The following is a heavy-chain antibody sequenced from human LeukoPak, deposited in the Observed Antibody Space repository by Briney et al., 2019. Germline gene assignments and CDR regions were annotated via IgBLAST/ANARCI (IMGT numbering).Heavy chain of an antibody. D-gene: IGHD2-21*02. J-gene: IGHJ4*02. Sequence: SETLSLTCAVYGGSLSYYYWSWIRQSPEKGLEWIGEINRSGSTNYNPSLKSRVSISVDTSKNQFSLKLGSVTAADTAVYYCARGGFYCGDDCYVDYWGQGTLVTVSS. CDR1: GGSLSYYY. CDR3: ARGGFYCGDDCYVDY. CDR2: INRSGST. V-gene: IGHV4-34*01.